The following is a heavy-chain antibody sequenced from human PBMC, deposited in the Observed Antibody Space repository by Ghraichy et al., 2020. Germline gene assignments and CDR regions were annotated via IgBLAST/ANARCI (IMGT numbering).Heavy chain of an antibody. D-gene: IGHD1-7*01. CDR3: ARDLITQLPYGMDV. CDR1: GYTFSGYY. J-gene: IGHJ6*02. V-gene: IGHV1-2*04. CDR2: INPKSGGT. Sequence: ASVKVSCKASGYTFSGYYMHWVRQAPGQGLEWMGWINPKSGGTDYAQKFQGWVTMTRDTSVSTAYMELSSVTAADTAVYYCARDLITQLPYGMDVWGQGTTVTVSS.